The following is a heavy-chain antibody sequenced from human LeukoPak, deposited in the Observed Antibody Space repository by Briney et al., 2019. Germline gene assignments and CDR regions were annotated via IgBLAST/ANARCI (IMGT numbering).Heavy chain of an antibody. D-gene: IGHD3-22*01. J-gene: IGHJ3*01. V-gene: IGHV1-69*13. Sequence: SVKVSCKASGDTFSSYAISWLRQASGRGLEWMGGIIPILGTTNYAQKFQGRVTITADESTSTLYMELRSLRSEDTAIYYCARDDYYDSSAYRENPFDVWGQGTMVTVSS. CDR2: IIPILGTT. CDR1: GDTFSSYA. CDR3: ARDDYYDSSAYRENPFDV.